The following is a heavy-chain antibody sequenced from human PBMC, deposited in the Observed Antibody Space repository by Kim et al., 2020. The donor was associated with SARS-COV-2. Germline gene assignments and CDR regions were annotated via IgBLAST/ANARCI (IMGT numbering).Heavy chain of an antibody. CDR2: IYHSGST. D-gene: IGHD3-10*01. Sequence: SETLSLTCAVSGGSISSSNWWSWVRQPPGKGLEWIGEIYHSGSTNYNPSLKSRVTISVDKSKNQFSLKLSSVTAADTAVYYCARDLSHHAEYGSGSYGNYWGQGTLVTVSS. CDR3: ARDLSHHAEYGSGSYGNY. V-gene: IGHV4-4*02. CDR1: GGSISSSNW. J-gene: IGHJ4*02.